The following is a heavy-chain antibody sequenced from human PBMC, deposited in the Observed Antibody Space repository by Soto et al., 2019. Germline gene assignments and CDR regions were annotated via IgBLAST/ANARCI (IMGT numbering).Heavy chain of an antibody. CDR2: IYPGDSDT. V-gene: IGHV5-51*01. Sequence: GESLKISCRGSGYSFTNYCIGLVRQIPGEGLEWMVIIYPGDSDTRYSPSFQGPVTISAEKSISNDYLYWSSLRSSNTAMYSLARGTPHLDASHILGRYYYYGRDFWAQGPRVTVSS. J-gene: IGHJ6*02. D-gene: IGHD7-27*01. CDR3: ARGTPHLDASHILGRYYYYGRDF. CDR1: GYSFTNYC.